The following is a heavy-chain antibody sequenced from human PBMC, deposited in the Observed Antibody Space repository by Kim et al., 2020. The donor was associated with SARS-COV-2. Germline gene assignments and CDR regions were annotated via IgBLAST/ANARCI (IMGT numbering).Heavy chain of an antibody. CDR3: ARYTHGSGGYWALNYYYYGMDV. Sequence: SETLSLTCTVSGGSISSGGYYWSWIRQHPGKGLEWIGNIYYSGSTYYNPSLKSRVTISVDTSKNQFSLKLSSVTAADTAVYYCARYTHGSGGYWALNYYYYGMDVWGQETTLTVSS. CDR1: GGSISSGGYY. D-gene: IGHD3-10*01. CDR2: IYYSGST. J-gene: IGHJ6*02. V-gene: IGHV4-31*03.